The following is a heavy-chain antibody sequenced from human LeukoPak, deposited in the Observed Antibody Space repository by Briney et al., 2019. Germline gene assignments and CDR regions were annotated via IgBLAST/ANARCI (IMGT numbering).Heavy chain of an antibody. V-gene: IGHV1-24*01. CDR2: FDVEDGKT. J-gene: IGHJ4*02. D-gene: IGHD3-22*01. Sequence: GASVKVSCKVSGYTLTDLSMHWVRQAPGKGLEWMGGFDVEDGKTIYAHKFQGRVTMTEDTATDTAYMELSSLRAEDTALYYCAKSSSGSLDYWGQGTLVTVSS. CDR1: GYTLTDLS. CDR3: AKSSSGSLDY.